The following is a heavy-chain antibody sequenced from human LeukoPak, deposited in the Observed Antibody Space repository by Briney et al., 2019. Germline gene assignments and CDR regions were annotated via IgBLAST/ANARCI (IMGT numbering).Heavy chain of an antibody. CDR2: ISWNSGSI. CDR1: GFTFDDYA. CDR3: ASYGGTS. D-gene: IGHD3-16*01. J-gene: IGHJ6*04. V-gene: IGHV3-9*01. Sequence: GGSLRLSCAASGFTFDDYAMHWVRQAPGKGLEWVSGISWNSGSIGYADSVKGRFTISRDNAKNSLYLQMNSLRAEDTAVYYCASYGGTSWGKGTTVTVSS.